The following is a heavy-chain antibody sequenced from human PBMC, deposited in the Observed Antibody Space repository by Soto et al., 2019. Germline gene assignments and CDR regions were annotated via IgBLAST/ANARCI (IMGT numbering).Heavy chain of an antibody. Sequence: EVQLEESGGGLVQPGGSLRLSCAGSGFTFSSYDMHWVRQVTGKGLEWVSTFGSSGDTYYPGSLKGRFTISRENAKNSLYLQMNSLRAEDTAVYYCARGGASHNSGYYYFGLWGQGTLVTVSS. CDR1: GFTFSSYD. J-gene: IGHJ4*02. CDR3: ARGGASHNSGYYYFGL. D-gene: IGHD3-22*01. V-gene: IGHV3-13*04. CDR2: FGSSGDT.